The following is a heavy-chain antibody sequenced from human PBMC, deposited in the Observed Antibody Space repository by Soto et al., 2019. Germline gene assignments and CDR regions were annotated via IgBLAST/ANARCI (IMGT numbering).Heavy chain of an antibody. CDR3: AKVEGHYDSSGYYW. V-gene: IGHV3-30*18. J-gene: IGHJ4*02. CDR1: GFTFSSYG. Sequence: GGSLRLSCAASGFTFSSYGMHWVRQAPGKGLEWVAVISYDGSNKYYADSVKGRFTISRDNSKNTLYLQMNSLRAEDTAVYYCAKVEGHYDSSGYYWWGQGTLVTVSS. D-gene: IGHD3-22*01. CDR2: ISYDGSNK.